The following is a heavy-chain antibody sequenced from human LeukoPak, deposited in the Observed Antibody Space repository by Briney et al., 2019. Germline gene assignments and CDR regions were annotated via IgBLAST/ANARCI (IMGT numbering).Heavy chain of an antibody. CDR2: ISSSSSYI. CDR3: ARGPRGIVVVPAAIAY. D-gene: IGHD2-2*02. J-gene: IGHJ4*02. V-gene: IGHV3-21*01. CDR1: GFTFSSYS. Sequence: GGSLRLSCAASGFTFSSYSMNWVRQAPGKGLEWVSSISSSSSYIYYADSVKGRFTISRDNAKNSLYLQMNSLRAVDTAVYYCARGPRGIVVVPAAIAYWGQGTLVTVSS.